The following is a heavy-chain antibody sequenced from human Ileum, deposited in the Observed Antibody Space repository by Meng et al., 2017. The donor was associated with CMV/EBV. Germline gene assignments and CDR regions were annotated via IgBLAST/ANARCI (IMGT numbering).Heavy chain of an antibody. CDR1: GFTVRNNH. CDR2: IYGDGIT. D-gene: IGHD2-2*01. V-gene: IGHV3-53*01. J-gene: IGHJ6*02. Sequence: GGSLRLSCAASGFTVRNNHVAWVRQAPGKGLEWVSLIYGDGITYYTDSIRGRLTISRDSSTNTVYLQVNNLRADDTAVYYCARDLVQYGYQLAIRRAYYYGMDVWGQGTTVTVSS. CDR3: ARDLVQYGYQLAIRRAYYYGMDV.